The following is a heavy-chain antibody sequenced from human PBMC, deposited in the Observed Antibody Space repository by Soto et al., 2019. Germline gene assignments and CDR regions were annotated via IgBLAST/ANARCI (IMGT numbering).Heavy chain of an antibody. V-gene: IGHV3-23*01. CDR2: ISGSGGST. Sequence: PGGSLRLSCAASGFTFSSYAMSWVRQAPGKGLEWVSAISGSGGSTYYADSVKGRFTISRDNSKNTLYLQMNSLRAEDTAVYYCAIIKFYYDSSGYYPPNAFDIWGQGTMVTVSS. CDR3: AIIKFYYDSSGYYPPNAFDI. D-gene: IGHD3-22*01. J-gene: IGHJ3*02. CDR1: GFTFSSYA.